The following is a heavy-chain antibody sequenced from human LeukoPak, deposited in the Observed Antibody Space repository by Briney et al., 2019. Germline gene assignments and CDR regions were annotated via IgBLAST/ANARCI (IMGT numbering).Heavy chain of an antibody. J-gene: IGHJ3*02. Sequence: GRSLRLSCAASGFTFSSYAMHWVRQAPGKGLEWVSYISSSSTIYYADSVKGRFTISRDNAKNSLYLQMNSLRAEDTAVYYCAREGAFDIWGQGTMVTVSS. CDR2: ISSSSTI. CDR1: GFTFSSYA. V-gene: IGHV3-48*01. CDR3: AREGAFDI.